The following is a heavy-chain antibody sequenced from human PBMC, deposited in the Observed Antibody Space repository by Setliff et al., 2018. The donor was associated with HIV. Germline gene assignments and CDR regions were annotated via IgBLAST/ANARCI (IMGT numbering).Heavy chain of an antibody. J-gene: IGHJ6*02. V-gene: IGHV1-2*02. CDR1: GYTFTGYY. CDR2: INPHSGDT. CDR3: ARAPTLFGVEYYFYFGMDV. Sequence: ASVKVSCKASGYTFTGYYMHWVRQAPGQGLEWMGWINPHSGDTNYAQKFQDRVTMTRDTSVNIAYMQLSRLRSDDTAVYYCARAPTLFGVEYYFYFGMDVWGQGTTVTVSS. D-gene: IGHD3-3*01.